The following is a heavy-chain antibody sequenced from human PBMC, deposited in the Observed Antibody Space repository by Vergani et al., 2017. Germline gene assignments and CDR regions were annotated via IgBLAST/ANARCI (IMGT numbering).Heavy chain of an antibody. CDR2: ISTTGGTI. CDR3: ARELSYYYGSGSDDYNPYYYEGMDV. Sequence: VQLVESGGGVVQPGRSLRLSCAASGFTFSRYSMNWVRQAPGRGLEWVSFISTTGGTIYYADSVKGRFTISRDNAKNSLYLQMNSLRAEDTAVYYCARELSYYYGSGSDDYNPYYYEGMDVWGPGTTVTVSS. J-gene: IGHJ6*02. V-gene: IGHV3-48*01. D-gene: IGHD3-10*01. CDR1: GFTFSRYS.